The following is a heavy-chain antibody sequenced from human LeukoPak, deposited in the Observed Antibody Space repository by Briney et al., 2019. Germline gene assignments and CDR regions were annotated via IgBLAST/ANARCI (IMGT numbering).Heavy chain of an antibody. D-gene: IGHD6-19*01. CDR1: GYTYTNYA. J-gene: IGHJ4*02. CDR2: INTNTGNP. CDR3: ARGNRKIAVDI. V-gene: IGHV7-4-1*02. Sequence: GASVKVSCKASGYTYTNYAMNWVRQAPGQGLEWMGWINTNTGNPTYAQGFTGRFVFSLDTSVSTAYLQISSLKAEDTAVYYCARGNRKIAVDIWGQGTLVTVSS.